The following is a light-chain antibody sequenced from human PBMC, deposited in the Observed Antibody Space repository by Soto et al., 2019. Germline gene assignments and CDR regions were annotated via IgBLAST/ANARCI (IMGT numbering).Light chain of an antibody. Sequence: DIVMTQSPDSLAVSLGERATINCKSSQTVLDSSNNRDYLTWYQQKPGQPPKLLIYWASTREIGVPERFSGSGSGTEFTLTISSLQAEDVAVYYGQQNYRPQRPVGHGNRVEIK. CDR3: QQNYRPQRP. J-gene: IGKJ1*01. CDR2: WAS. CDR1: QTVLDSSNNRDY. V-gene: IGKV4-1*01.